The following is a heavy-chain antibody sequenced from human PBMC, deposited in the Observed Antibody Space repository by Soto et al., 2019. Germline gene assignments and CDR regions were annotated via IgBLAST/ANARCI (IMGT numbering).Heavy chain of an antibody. Sequence: GGSLRLSCAASGFTFSSYSMNWVRQAPGKGLEWVSYISSSSSTIYYADSVKGRFTISRDNAKNSLYLQMNSLRDEDTAVYYCARDANYYYGSGVDLGMDVWGQGTTVTVSS. CDR3: ARDANYYYGSGVDLGMDV. V-gene: IGHV3-48*02. CDR1: GFTFSSYS. D-gene: IGHD3-10*01. CDR2: ISSSSSTI. J-gene: IGHJ6*02.